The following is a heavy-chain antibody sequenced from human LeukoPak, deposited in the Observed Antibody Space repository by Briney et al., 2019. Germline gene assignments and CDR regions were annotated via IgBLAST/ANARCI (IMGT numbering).Heavy chain of an antibody. D-gene: IGHD5-12*01. CDR2: IYISGGT. J-gene: IGHJ5*02. CDR1: GGSISSGNYY. V-gene: IGHV4-61*02. Sequence: SETLSLTCTVSGGSISSGNYYWSWLRQPAGMGLEWLGRIYISGGTEYNPSRKSRVTISIDTSKNQFYLRLSSVTAADTAVYYCARVRRNSGNKYFDPWGQGTRVTVSS. CDR3: ARVRRNSGNKYFDP.